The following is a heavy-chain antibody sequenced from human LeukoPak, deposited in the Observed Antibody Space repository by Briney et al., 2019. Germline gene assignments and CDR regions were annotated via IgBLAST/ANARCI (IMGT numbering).Heavy chain of an antibody. CDR1: GGSISSSNW. CDR3: ARASHDYGGYSHFDY. D-gene: IGHD4-17*01. V-gene: IGHV4-4*02. J-gene: IGHJ4*02. CDR2: IYHSGST. Sequence: PSETLSLTCAVSGGSISSSNWWSWVRQPPGKGLEWIGEIYHSGSTNYNPSLKSRVTIAVDKSKNQFSLKLSSVTAADTAVYYCARASHDYGGYSHFDYWGQGTLVTVSS.